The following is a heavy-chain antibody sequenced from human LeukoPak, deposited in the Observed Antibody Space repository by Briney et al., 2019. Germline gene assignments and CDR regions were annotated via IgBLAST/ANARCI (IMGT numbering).Heavy chain of an antibody. CDR2: INHSGST. Sequence: SETLSLTCTVSGGSISSGGYYWSWIRQPPGKGLEWIGEINHSGSTHYNPSLKSRVTISVDTSKNQFSLKLSSVTAADTAVYYCARGYSKSFDYWGQGTLVTVSS. CDR3: ARGYSKSFDY. V-gene: IGHV4-39*07. J-gene: IGHJ4*02. CDR1: GGSISSGGYY. D-gene: IGHD4-11*01.